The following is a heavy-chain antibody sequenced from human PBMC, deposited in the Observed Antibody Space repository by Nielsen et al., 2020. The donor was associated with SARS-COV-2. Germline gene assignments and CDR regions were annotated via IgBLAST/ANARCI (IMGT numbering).Heavy chain of an antibody. CDR1: GFTFSSYS. D-gene: IGHD2-21*02. V-gene: IGHV3-30*18. CDR2: ISYDRSNK. CDR3: AKDVVTYFDY. J-gene: IGHJ4*02. Sequence: GESLKISCAASGFTFSSYSMNWVRQAPGKGLEWVAVISYDRSNKYYADSVKGRFTISRDNSKNTLYLQMNSLRAEDTAVYYCAKDVVTYFDYWGQGTLVTVSS.